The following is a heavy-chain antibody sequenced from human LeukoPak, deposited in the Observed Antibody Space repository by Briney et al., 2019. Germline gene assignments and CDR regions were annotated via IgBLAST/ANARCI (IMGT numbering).Heavy chain of an antibody. CDR3: ARGERDFDY. CDR1: GLSFSDSA. D-gene: IGHD3-16*01. Sequence: GGSLRLSCTFSGLSFSDSAVTWVRQAPGKWLEWIGCTRSKVYGGTTEYAASVKGRITISRDESKSIAYLQMDSLTTEDTAVYFCARGERDFDYWGQGTLVTVSS. V-gene: IGHV3-49*04. J-gene: IGHJ4*02. CDR2: TRSKVYGGTT.